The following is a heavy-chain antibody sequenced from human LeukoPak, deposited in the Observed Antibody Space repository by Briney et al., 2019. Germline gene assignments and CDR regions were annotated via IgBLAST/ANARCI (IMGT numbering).Heavy chain of an antibody. CDR1: GFTFSSYG. CDR2: IRYDGSNK. Sequence: GGSLRLSCAASGFTFSSYGMHWVRQAPGKGLEWVAFIRYDGSNKYYADSVKGRFTISRDNSKNTLYLQMNSLRAEDTAIYYCAKNGDRGAYCSGGSCYPYYYYNMDVWGKGTTVTISS. D-gene: IGHD2-15*01. V-gene: IGHV3-30*02. CDR3: AKNGDRGAYCSGGSCYPYYYYNMDV. J-gene: IGHJ6*03.